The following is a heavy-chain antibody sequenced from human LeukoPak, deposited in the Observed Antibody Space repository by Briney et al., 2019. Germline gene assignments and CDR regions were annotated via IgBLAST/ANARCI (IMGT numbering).Heavy chain of an antibody. CDR2: IKQDGSEK. CDR1: GFTFSSYW. J-gene: IGHJ4*02. CDR3: ARALSITIFVVVTPYYFDY. D-gene: IGHD3-3*01. Sequence: HPGGSLRLSCAASGFTFSSYWMSWVRQAPGKGLEWVANIKQDGSEKYYVDSVKGRFTISRDNAKNSLYLQMNSLRAEDTAVYYCARALSITIFVVVTPYYFDYWGQGTLVTVSS. V-gene: IGHV3-7*01.